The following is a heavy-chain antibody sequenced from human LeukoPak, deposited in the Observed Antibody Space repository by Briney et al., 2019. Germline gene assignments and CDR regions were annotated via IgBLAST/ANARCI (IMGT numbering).Heavy chain of an antibody. V-gene: IGHV1-69*13. D-gene: IGHD1-26*01. Sequence: SVKVSCKASGGTFSSYAISWVRQAPGQGLEWMGGIIPIFGTASYAQKFQGRVTITADESTSTAYMGLSSLRSEDTAVYYCARGYSGSYPADYWGQGTLVTVSS. J-gene: IGHJ4*02. CDR3: ARGYSGSYPADY. CDR2: IIPIFGTA. CDR1: GGTFSSYA.